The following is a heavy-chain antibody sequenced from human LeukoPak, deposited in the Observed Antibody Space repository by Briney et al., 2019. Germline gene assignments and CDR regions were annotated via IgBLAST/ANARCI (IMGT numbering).Heavy chain of an antibody. V-gene: IGHV4-34*01. D-gene: IGHD4-17*01. CDR3: ARSPTSTAVTNNYFDP. Sequence: SETLSLTCAVYGGSFSGYYWSWIRQPPGKGLEWIGEINHSGSTNYNPSLKSRVTISVDTSKNQFSLKLSSVTAADTAVYYCARSPTSTAVTNNYFDPWGQGTLVTVSS. CDR2: INHSGST. CDR1: GGSFSGYY. J-gene: IGHJ5*02.